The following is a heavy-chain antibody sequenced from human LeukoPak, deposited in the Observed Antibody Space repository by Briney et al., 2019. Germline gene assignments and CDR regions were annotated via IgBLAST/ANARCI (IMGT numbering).Heavy chain of an antibody. D-gene: IGHD1-26*01. CDR1: GFTFSTDA. J-gene: IGHJ5*02. CDR3: TRWSRSYYS. Sequence: GSLRLSCAASGFTFSTDAMHWVRQAPGKGLEWVSAISSNGRCTYYVNSVKGRFTISRDNSKNTMYLQMASLGTEDMAVYYCTRWSRSYYSWGQGTLVTVAS. CDR2: ISSNGRCT. V-gene: IGHV3-64*01.